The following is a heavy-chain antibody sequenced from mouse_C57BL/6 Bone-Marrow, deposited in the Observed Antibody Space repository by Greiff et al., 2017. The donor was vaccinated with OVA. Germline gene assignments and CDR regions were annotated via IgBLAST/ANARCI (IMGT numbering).Heavy chain of an antibody. V-gene: IGHV5-4*01. CDR3: ARDRGTTVVPYYFDY. D-gene: IGHD1-1*01. CDR1: GFTFSSYA. Sequence: EVQGVESGGGLVKPGGSLKLSCAASGFTFSSYAMSWVRQTPEKRLEWVATISDGGSYTYYPDNVKGRFTISRDNAKNNLYLQMSHLKSEDTAMYYCARDRGTTVVPYYFDYWGQGTTLTVSS. CDR2: ISDGGSYT. J-gene: IGHJ2*01.